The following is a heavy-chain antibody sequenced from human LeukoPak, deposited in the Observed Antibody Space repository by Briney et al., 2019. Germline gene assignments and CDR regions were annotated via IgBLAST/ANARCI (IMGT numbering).Heavy chain of an antibody. J-gene: IGHJ5*02. CDR1: GYTFTSYY. Sequence: ASVKVSCKASGYTFTSYYMHWVRQAPGQGLEWMGIINPSGGSTSYAQKLQGRVTMTTDTSTSTAYMELRSLRSDDTAVYYCARDPHAGYSSSWRWFDPWGQGTLVTVSS. V-gene: IGHV1-46*01. CDR3: ARDPHAGYSSSWRWFDP. D-gene: IGHD6-13*01. CDR2: INPSGGST.